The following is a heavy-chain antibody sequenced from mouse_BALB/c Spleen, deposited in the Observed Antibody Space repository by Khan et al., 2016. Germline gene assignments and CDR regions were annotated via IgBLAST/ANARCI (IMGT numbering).Heavy chain of an antibody. V-gene: IGHV9-1*02. D-gene: IGHD3-1*01. J-gene: IGHJ4*01. CDR1: GYTFTNYG. Sequence: QIQLVQSGPELKKPGETVKISCKAAGYTFTNYGMNWVKQAPGKGLKWMGWIKTYTGEATYADDFKGRFAFSLETSASTAYLQINNLKNEDMATYFCARRRPLDLYYAMDYWGQGTSVTVSS. CDR2: IKTYTGEA. CDR3: ARRRPLDLYYAMDY.